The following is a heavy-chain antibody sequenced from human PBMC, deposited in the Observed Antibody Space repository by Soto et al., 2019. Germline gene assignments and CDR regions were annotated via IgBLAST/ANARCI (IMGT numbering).Heavy chain of an antibody. J-gene: IGHJ4*02. V-gene: IGHV3-48*01. D-gene: IGHD6-13*01. CDR1: GFTFSTYS. CDR2: IRSSGSTI. Sequence: EVQLVESGGGLVQPGGSLRLSCAASGFTFSTYSMNWVRQAPGKGLEWVSYIRSSGSTIYYADSVKGRFTISRDNAKNSLYLHMNGLRAEATAVYYCAPAAANFWGQGTLVTVSS. CDR3: APAAANF.